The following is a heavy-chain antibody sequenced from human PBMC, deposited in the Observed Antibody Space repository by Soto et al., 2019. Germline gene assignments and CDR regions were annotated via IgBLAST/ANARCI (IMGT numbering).Heavy chain of an antibody. D-gene: IGHD1-7*01. V-gene: IGHV4-31*03. Sequence: SETLSLTCTVSGGSISSGGYYWSWIRQHPGKGLEWIGYIYYSGSTYYNPSLKSRVTISVDTSKNQFSLKLSSVTAADTAVYYCARERTIITGTTTSDWFDPWGQGTLVTVSS. J-gene: IGHJ5*02. CDR1: GGSISSGGYY. CDR2: IYYSGST. CDR3: ARERTIITGTTTSDWFDP.